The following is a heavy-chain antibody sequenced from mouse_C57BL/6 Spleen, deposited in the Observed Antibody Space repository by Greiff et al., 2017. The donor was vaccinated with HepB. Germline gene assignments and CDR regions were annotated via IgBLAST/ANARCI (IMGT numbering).Heavy chain of an antibody. D-gene: IGHD2-3*01. CDR2: INPSSGYT. J-gene: IGHJ4*01. CDR3: ASPFYDGYYDYAMDY. Sequence: QVQLKQSGAELARPGASVKMSCKASGYTFTSYTMHWVKQRPGQGLEWIGYINPSSGYTKYNQKFKDKATLTADKSSSTAYMQLSSLTSEDSAVYYCASPFYDGYYDYAMDYWGQGTSVTVSS. CDR1: GYTFTSYT. V-gene: IGHV1-4*01.